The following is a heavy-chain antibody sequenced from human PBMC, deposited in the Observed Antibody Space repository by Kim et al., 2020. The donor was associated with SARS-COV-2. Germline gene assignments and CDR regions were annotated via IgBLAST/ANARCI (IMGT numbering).Heavy chain of an antibody. V-gene: IGHV4-31*03. CDR3: ARGRITIFGVVTGAFDY. Sequence: SETLSLTCTVSGGSISSGGYYWSWIRPQPGKVLEWMGYNYYRGSTYYNPSLKSRVTISVDTAKNQFSLKLSSVTAADTAMYYCARGRITIFGVVTGAFDYWGQGTLVTVSS. CDR2: NYYRGST. D-gene: IGHD3-3*01. CDR1: GGSISSGGYY. J-gene: IGHJ4*02.